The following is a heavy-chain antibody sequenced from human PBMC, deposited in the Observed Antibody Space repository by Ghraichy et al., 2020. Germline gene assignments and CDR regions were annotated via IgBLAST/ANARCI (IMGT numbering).Heavy chain of an antibody. V-gene: IGHV1-2*02. Sequence: ASVKVSCKASGYTFTGYYMHWVRQAPGQGLEWMGWINPNSGGTNYAQKFQGRVTMTRDTSINTAYMELSRLRSDDTAVYYCARYSIGWYAFDSWGQGTMVTVSS. CDR3: ARYSIGWYAFDS. CDR2: INPNSGGT. J-gene: IGHJ3*02. CDR1: GYTFTGYY. D-gene: IGHD6-19*01.